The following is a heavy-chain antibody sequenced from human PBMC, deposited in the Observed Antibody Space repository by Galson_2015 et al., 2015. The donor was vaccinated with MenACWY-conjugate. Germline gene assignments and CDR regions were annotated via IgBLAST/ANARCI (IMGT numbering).Heavy chain of an antibody. CDR2: ISYSGST. V-gene: IGHV4-39*01. CDR1: GGSISSSSYF. Sequence: ETLSLPCPVSGGSISSSSYFWGWIRPPPGEGQEWIGTISYSGSTHYNPSVNNRVTVSADTSKNPFSLNVNSVTAADTALYYCARRSARLTLGAFDIWGQGTMVTVSS. CDR3: ARRSARLTLGAFDI. J-gene: IGHJ3*02. D-gene: IGHD4-23*01.